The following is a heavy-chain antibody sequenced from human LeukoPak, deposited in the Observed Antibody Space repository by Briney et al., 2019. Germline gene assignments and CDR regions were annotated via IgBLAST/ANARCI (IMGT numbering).Heavy chain of an antibody. CDR1: GFTFSSYV. J-gene: IGHJ4*02. CDR2: IRYDGSNK. V-gene: IGHV3-30*02. CDR3: AKGKGKLGAFQSDFDY. D-gene: IGHD1-26*01. Sequence: PGGSLRLSCAASGFTFSSYVMHWVRQAPGKGLEWVAFIRYDGSNKYYVESVKGRFSISRDNSKNTLYLEMNSLRAEDTAIYYCAKGKGKLGAFQSDFDYWGQGTLVTVSS.